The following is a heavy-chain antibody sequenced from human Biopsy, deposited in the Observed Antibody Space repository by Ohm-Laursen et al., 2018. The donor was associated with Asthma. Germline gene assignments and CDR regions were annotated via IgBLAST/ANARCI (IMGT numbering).Heavy chain of an antibody. CDR3: ARGDSSNWSHYYFDY. J-gene: IGHJ4*02. CDR2: IYSGGTS. V-gene: IGHV3-53*01. Sequence: SLTLSCAVSGFAVSRDYMFWVRQAPGQGPEWVPVIYSGGTSHTADSVRGRFTISRDYSKNTLYLQMHSLRAEDTAVYYCARGDSSNWSHYYFDYWGQGTLVTVSS. CDR1: GFAVSRDY. D-gene: IGHD3-22*01.